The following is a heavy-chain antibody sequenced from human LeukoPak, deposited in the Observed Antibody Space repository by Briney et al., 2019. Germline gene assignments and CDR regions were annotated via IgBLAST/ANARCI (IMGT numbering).Heavy chain of an antibody. CDR2: IYYSGST. V-gene: IGHV4-59*08. CDR3: GRGGWYVLL. D-gene: IGHD6-19*01. Sequence: PSETLSLTCTVSGGSISGYYWSWIRQPPGKGLEWIGYIYYSGSTNYNPSLKSRVTISVDTSKNQFSLKLSSVTAADTAVYYCGRGGWYVLLWGQGTLVTVSS. J-gene: IGHJ4*02. CDR1: GGSISGYY.